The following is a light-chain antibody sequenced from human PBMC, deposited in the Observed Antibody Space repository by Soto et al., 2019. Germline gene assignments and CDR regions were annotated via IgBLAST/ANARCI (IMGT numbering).Light chain of an antibody. Sequence: EIIMAQSPATLSVSPGEGATLSCGASQSVSVNLAWYQQKPGQAPRLLIYGVFNRATGIPARFSGSGSGADFTLTISSLEPEDSAVYYCQQRNVWPPVTFGQGTRLEIK. CDR2: GVF. CDR3: QQRNVWPPVT. J-gene: IGKJ5*01. CDR1: QSVSVN. V-gene: IGKV3-11*01.